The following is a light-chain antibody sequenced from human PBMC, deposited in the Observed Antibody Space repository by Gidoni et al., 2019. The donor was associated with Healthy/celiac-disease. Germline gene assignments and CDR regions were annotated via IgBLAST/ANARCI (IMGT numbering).Light chain of an antibody. CDR1: SSNIGAVYD. CDR2: GNS. J-gene: IGLJ2*01. Sequence: QAVLTQPPSVSGAPGQRVTISCTGSSSNIGAVYDVHWDQQLPGTAPKLLIYGNSNRPSVVPDRFSGSKSGTSASLAITGLQAEDEADYSCQSSASSLRVFGGGTKLTVL. V-gene: IGLV1-40*01. CDR3: QSSASSLRV.